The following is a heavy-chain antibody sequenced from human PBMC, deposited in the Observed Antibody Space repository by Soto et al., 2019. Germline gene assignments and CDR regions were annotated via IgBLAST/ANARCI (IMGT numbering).Heavy chain of an antibody. CDR3: ARDPVPPGSRVNYFDY. Sequence: SGTLSLTCAVSGGSVSSDSYYWGWIRQPPGKGLEWIGYIYYSGSTYYDPSLKSRFTISVDTSKNQFSLKMSSVTAADTAVYYCARDPVPPGSRVNYFDYWGQGTLVTVSS. CDR2: IYYSGST. CDR1: GGSVSSDSYY. J-gene: IGHJ4*02. D-gene: IGHD2-2*01. V-gene: IGHV4-61*01.